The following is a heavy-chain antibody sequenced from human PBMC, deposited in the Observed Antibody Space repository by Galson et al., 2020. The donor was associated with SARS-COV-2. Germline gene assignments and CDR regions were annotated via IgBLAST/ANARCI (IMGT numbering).Heavy chain of an antibody. CDR2: ISTSSYT. CDR3: ARELDGMDV. Sequence: GGSLRLSCAASGFTFSDYYMSWIRQVPGKGLEWVSYISTSSYTDYVDSVKGRFTISRDNAKNSLYLQMNSLRAEDTAVYYCARELDGMDVWGQGTTVTVSS. J-gene: IGHJ6*02. V-gene: IGHV3-11*06. CDR1: GFTFSDYY.